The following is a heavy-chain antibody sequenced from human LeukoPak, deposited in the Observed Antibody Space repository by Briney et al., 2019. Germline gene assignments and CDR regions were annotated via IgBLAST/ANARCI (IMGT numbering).Heavy chain of an antibody. V-gene: IGHV3-20*01. CDR1: GFTFSSYA. J-gene: IGHJ3*02. CDR2: INWNGGST. D-gene: IGHD1-26*01. Sequence: PGGSLRLSCAASGFTFSSYAMSWVRQAPGKGLEWVSGINWNGGSTGYADSVKGRFTISRDNAKNSLYLQMNSLRAEDTALYHCAREWTEWGGATAFDIWGQGTMVTVSS. CDR3: AREWTEWGGATAFDI.